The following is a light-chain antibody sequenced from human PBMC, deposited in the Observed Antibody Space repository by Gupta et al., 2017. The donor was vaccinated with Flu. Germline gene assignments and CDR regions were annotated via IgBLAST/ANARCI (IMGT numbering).Light chain of an antibody. J-gene: IGLJ3*02. CDR1: RIGSRS. Sequence: GQTARLTCGGDRIGSRSVKWYQQKADQARKLVIYRDSNRPPGIPDRFSASNSKKTATRTITGAHGGDEADYHCQGRASSTAVFGGGTKLTVL. V-gene: IGLV3-9*01. CDR2: RDS. CDR3: QGRASSTAV.